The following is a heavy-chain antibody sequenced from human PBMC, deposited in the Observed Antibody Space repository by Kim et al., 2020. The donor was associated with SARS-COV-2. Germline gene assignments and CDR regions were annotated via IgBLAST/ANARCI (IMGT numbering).Heavy chain of an antibody. CDR2: GGT. D-gene: IGHD2-2*01. Sequence: GGTNYNRFLKSRVTISLDTSKNHFSLKLSSVTASDTAIYYCARHTSWPFDFWGQGAPVTVSS. J-gene: IGHJ4*02. CDR3: ARHTSWPFDF. V-gene: IGHV4-59*08.